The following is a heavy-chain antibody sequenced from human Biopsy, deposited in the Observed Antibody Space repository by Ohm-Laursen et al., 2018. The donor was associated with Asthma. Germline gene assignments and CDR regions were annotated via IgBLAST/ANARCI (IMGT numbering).Heavy chain of an antibody. V-gene: IGHV4-31*03. CDR1: YGSIPSGGYY. Sequence: TLSLTCTVSYGSIPSGGYYWTWIRQHPGKGLEWIGFIYYSGSTYYNPSLKSRVSISIDTSKNQFSLKLSSVTAADTAVYYCARAQDYYDSRGYYRSFDYWGQGTLVTVSS. J-gene: IGHJ4*02. CDR3: ARAQDYYDSRGYYRSFDY. CDR2: IYYSGST. D-gene: IGHD3-22*01.